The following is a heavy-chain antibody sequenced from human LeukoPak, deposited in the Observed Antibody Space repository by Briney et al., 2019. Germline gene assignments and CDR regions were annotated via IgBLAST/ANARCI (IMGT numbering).Heavy chain of an antibody. CDR2: IYYSGST. V-gene: IGHV4-59*08. D-gene: IGHD3-3*01. CDR3: ARLSSRTYYDFWSGYKNWFDP. CDR1: GGSISSYY. Sequence: PSETLSLTCTVSGGSISSYYWSWIRQPPGKGLEWIGYIYYSGSTNYNPSLKSRVTISVDTSKNQFSLKLSSVTAADTAVYYCARLSSRTYYDFWSGYKNWFDPWGQGTLVTVSS. J-gene: IGHJ5*02.